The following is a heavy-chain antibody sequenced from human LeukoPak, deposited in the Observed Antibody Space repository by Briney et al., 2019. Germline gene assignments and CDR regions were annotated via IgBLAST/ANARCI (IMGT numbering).Heavy chain of an antibody. CDR3: VTSDWLN. Sequence: PGGSLRLSCAASGFTFSNYEMNWVRQAPGKGLQWISFIGTSGTNVYSADSVKGRFTISRDNAENSLYLQMSSLRAEDTAMYYCVTSDWLNWGQGTLVTVSS. CDR1: GFTFSNYE. D-gene: IGHD6-19*01. J-gene: IGHJ4*02. V-gene: IGHV3-48*03. CDR2: IGTSGTNV.